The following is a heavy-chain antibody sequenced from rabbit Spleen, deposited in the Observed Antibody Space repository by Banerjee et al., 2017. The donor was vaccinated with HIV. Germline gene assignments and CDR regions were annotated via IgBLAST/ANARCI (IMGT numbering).Heavy chain of an antibody. V-gene: IGHV1S45*01. Sequence: QEQLVESGGGRVQPGGSRTLPSKPSRFSFITSYYIGWVRQAPGKGLEWIACISAGSSGSTYYASWAKGRFTISKTSSTTVTLQMTSLTAADTATYFCARGSSSGYYMYFNLWGPGTLVTVS. CDR1: RFSFITSYY. CDR3: ARGSSSGYYMYFNL. J-gene: IGHJ4*01. CDR2: ISAGSSGST. D-gene: IGHD1-1*01.